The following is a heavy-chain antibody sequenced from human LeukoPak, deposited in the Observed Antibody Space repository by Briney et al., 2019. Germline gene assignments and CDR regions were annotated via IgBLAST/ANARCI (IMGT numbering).Heavy chain of an antibody. CDR1: GGSFSGYY. CDR3: ARGQRGSYGLGSYSYFDY. J-gene: IGHJ4*02. CDR2: INHSGST. D-gene: IGHD3-10*01. V-gene: IGHV4-34*01. Sequence: SETLSLTCAVYGGSFSGYYWSWIRQPPGKGLEWIGEINHSGSTNYNPSLKSRVTISVDTSKNQFSLKLSSVTAADTAVYYCARGQRGSYGLGSYSYFDYWGQGTLVTVSS.